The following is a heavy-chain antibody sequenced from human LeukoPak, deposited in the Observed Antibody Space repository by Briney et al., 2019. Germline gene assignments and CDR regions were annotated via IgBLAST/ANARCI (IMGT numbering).Heavy chain of an antibody. Sequence: GESLKTSCKGSGYSFTTYWIGWVRQMHGKGLEWMGIIYPGDSDTRYSPSFKGQVTISADKSISTAYLQWSSLKASDTAMYYCARCIVGATEAIDYWGQGTLVTVSS. CDR1: GYSFTTYW. D-gene: IGHD1-26*01. J-gene: IGHJ4*02. CDR3: ARCIVGATEAIDY. CDR2: IYPGDSDT. V-gene: IGHV5-51*01.